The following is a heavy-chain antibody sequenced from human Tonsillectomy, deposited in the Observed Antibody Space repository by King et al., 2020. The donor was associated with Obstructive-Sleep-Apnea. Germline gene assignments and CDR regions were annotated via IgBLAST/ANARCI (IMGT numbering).Heavy chain of an antibody. J-gene: IGHJ6*02. V-gene: IGHV3-7*03. CDR3: ARDFGDFSIAALTGWPRGEYYNGMDV. CDR1: GFTFSSYW. D-gene: IGHD6-6*01. CDR2: IKQDGSEK. Sequence: EVQLVESGGGLVQPGGSLRLSCAASGFTFSSYWMSWVRQAPGKGLEWVANIKQDGSEKYYVDSVKGRFTISKDNAKNSLYLQMNSLRAEDTAVYYCARDFGDFSIAALTGWPRGEYYNGMDVWGQGTTVTVSS.